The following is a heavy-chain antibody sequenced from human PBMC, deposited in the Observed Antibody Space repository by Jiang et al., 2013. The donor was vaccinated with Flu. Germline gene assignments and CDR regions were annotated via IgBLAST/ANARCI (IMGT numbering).Heavy chain of an antibody. CDR2: GSTI. D-gene: IGHD5-12*01. J-gene: IGHJ4*02. Sequence: GSTIYYADSVKGRFTISRDNAKNSLYLQMNSLRAEDTAVYYCAREPRYSGYADYWGQGTLVTVSS. V-gene: IGHV3-48*03. CDR3: AREPRYSGYADY.